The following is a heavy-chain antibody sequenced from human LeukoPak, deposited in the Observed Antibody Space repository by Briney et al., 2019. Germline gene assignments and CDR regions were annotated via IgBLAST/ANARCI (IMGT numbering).Heavy chain of an antibody. CDR2: IYHSGGA. V-gene: IGHV4-59*08. Sequence: SETLSLTCSVSGASVSSYYYNWIRQSPGKPLEWIGYIYHSGGANYNPSLSGRVTISVDTSKNHFSLRLSSVTAADTAVYYCARVARCTSCFDVDYWGQGTLVTVSS. CDR1: GASVSSYY. D-gene: IGHD2-2*01. CDR3: ARVARCTSCFDVDY. J-gene: IGHJ4*02.